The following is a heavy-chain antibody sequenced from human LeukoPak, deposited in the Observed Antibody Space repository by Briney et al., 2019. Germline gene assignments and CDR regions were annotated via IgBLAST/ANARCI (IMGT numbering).Heavy chain of an antibody. Sequence: GGSLRLSCAASGFTFDDYAMHWVRQAPGKGLEWVSGISWNSGSIGYADSVKGRFTISRDNAKNSLYLQVNSLRAEDTALYYCAKESHYDILTGHFDYWGQGTLVTVSS. CDR1: GFTFDDYA. J-gene: IGHJ4*02. D-gene: IGHD3-9*01. CDR3: AKESHYDILTGHFDY. V-gene: IGHV3-9*01. CDR2: ISWNSGSI.